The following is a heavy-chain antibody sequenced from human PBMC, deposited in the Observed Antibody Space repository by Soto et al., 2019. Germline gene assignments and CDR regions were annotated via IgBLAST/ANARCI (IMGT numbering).Heavy chain of an antibody. D-gene: IGHD3-16*01. CDR1: GYTFTSYG. Sequence: QVQLVQSGAEVKKPGASVKVSCKASGYTFTSYGISWVRQAPGQGLEWMGWISAYNGNTNYAQKLQGRVTMTTDTSTSTAYVELRSLRSDDTAVYYCARDRVLGDYVSNYGMDVWGQGTTVTVSS. CDR2: ISAYNGNT. CDR3: ARDRVLGDYVSNYGMDV. J-gene: IGHJ6*02. V-gene: IGHV1-18*01.